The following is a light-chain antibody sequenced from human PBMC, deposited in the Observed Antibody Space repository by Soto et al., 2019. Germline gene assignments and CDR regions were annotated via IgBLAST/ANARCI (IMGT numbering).Light chain of an antibody. CDR1: SSDIGGYNY. Sequence: QTALTQPASVSGSPGQSITISCTGTSSDIGGYNYVSWYQQHPGKAPKLMIYDVSNRPSGVSNRCSGSKSGNTASLTISGLQAEDEADYYCSSYTSSSTVVFGGGTQLNVL. J-gene: IGLJ2*01. CDR2: DVS. CDR3: SSYTSSSTVV. V-gene: IGLV2-14*03.